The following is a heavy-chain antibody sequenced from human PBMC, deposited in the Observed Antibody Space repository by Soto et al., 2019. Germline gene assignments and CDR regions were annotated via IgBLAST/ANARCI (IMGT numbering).Heavy chain of an antibody. J-gene: IGHJ4*02. CDR1: EYTFTDYA. V-gene: IGHV1-3*01. Sequence: QVQLVQSGAEVKKPGASVKVSCKASEYTFTDYAVHWVRQAPGQRLEWMGWINAGNGNTKYSQNFQGRVTIXXDXSXXTAFLELTSLRSEDTAVYYCARGLLWFGDLSPLGYWGQGTLVTVSS. CDR3: ARGLLWFGDLSPLGY. D-gene: IGHD3-10*01. CDR2: INAGNGNT.